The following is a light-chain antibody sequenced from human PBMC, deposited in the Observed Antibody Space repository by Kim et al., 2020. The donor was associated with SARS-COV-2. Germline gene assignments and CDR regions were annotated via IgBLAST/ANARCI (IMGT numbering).Light chain of an antibody. CDR2: WAS. V-gene: IGKV4-1*01. Sequence: DIVMTQSPDSLAVSLGERATINCKSSQSVLYSSNNRNFLAWYQQKPGQSPKLLIYWASTREYGVPDRFSGSGSGTDFTLTISSLQAEDVAVYYCQQYYSFPLTFGGGTKVDIK. J-gene: IGKJ4*01. CDR3: QQYYSFPLT. CDR1: QSVLYSSNNRNF.